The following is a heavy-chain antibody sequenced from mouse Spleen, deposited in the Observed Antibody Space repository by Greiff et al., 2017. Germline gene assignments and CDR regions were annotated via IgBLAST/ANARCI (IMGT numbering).Heavy chain of an antibody. D-gene: IGHD1-2*01. CDR1: GYSFTGYY. CDR2: INLSTGGT. CDR3: ARHYYGYDYFDY. J-gene: IGHJ2*01. V-gene: IGHV1-42*01. Sequence: EVQLQQSGPELVKPGASVKISCKASGYSFTGYYMNWVKQSPEKSLEWIGEINLSTGGTTYNQKFKAKATLTVDKSSSTAYMQLKSLTSEDSAVYYCARHYYGYDYFDYWGQGTTLTVSS.